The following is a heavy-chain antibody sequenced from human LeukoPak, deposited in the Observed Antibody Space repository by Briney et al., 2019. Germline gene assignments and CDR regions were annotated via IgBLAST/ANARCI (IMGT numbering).Heavy chain of an antibody. V-gene: IGHV1-18*01. Sequence: ASVKVSCKASGYTFTSYGISWVRQAPGQGLEWMGWISAYDGNTNYAQKLQGGVTMTTDTSTSTAYMELRSLRSDDTAVYYCARGQRLRQQPVGVFYYMDVWGKGTTVTVSS. CDR3: ARGQRLRQQPVGVFYYMDV. D-gene: IGHD6-13*01. J-gene: IGHJ6*03. CDR1: GYTFTSYG. CDR2: ISAYDGNT.